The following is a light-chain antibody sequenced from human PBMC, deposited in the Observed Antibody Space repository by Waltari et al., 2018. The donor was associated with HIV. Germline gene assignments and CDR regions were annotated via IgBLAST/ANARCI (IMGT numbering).Light chain of an antibody. J-gene: IGKJ4*01. Sequence: AIRMTQSPSSFSASTGDRVTITCRASQGISSYLAWHQQKPGKAPKLLIYAASTLQSGVPSRFSGSGSGTDFTLTISCLQSEDFATYYCQQYYSYPPLTFGGGTKVEIK. V-gene: IGKV1-8*01. CDR2: AAS. CDR1: QGISSY. CDR3: QQYYSYPPLT.